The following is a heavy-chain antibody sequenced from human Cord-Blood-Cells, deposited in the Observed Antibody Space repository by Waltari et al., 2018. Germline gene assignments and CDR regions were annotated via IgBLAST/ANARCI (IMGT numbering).Heavy chain of an antibody. CDR3: ARPGGIVVVPAATYDAFDI. D-gene: IGHD2-2*01. J-gene: IGHJ3*02. Sequence: QVQLVQSGAEVKKPGSSVKVSCKASGGTFSSYAISWVRQAPGQGLEWMGGIIPNFCTANYAQKFQGRVTITADESTSTAYMELSSLRSEDTAVYYCARPGGIVVVPAATYDAFDIWGQGTMVTVSS. V-gene: IGHV1-69*12. CDR1: GGTFSSYA. CDR2: IIPNFCTA.